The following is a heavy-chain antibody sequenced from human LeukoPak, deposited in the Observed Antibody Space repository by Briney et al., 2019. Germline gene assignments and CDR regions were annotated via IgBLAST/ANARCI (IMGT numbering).Heavy chain of an antibody. V-gene: IGHV1-46*01. CDR1: GYTFPSYF. J-gene: IGHJ6*02. D-gene: IGHD6-19*01. CDR3: ARANFEAVAGTYRYYGMDV. CDR2: INPTGGST. Sequence: ASVKVSCKASGYTFPSYFMHWVRQAPGQGLEWMGIINPTGGSTTYAQKFQGRVTMTRDTSTSTVYMDLSSLRFEDTAVYYCARANFEAVAGTYRYYGMDVWGQGTTVTVSS.